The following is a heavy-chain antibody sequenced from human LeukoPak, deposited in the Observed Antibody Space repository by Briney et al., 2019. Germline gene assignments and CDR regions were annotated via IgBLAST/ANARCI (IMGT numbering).Heavy chain of an antibody. CDR3: ARAKRNGFDI. J-gene: IGHJ3*02. CDR2: ISSSGTTI. CDR1: GFTFSSYE. Sequence: GGSLRLSCAASGFTFSSYEMNWVRQAPGKGLEWVSYISSSGTTIYYADSVKGRFTISRDNAKNSLYLQMNSLRAEDTAVYYCARAKRNGFDIWGQGTMVTVSS. V-gene: IGHV3-48*03.